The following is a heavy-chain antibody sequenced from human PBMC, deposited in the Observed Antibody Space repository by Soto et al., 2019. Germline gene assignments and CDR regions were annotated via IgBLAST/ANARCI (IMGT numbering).Heavy chain of an antibody. J-gene: IGHJ4*02. CDR1: GFTFSSYG. V-gene: IGHV3-33*01. D-gene: IGHD3-10*01. CDR2: IWYDGSNK. CDR3: ARELSMVRGPRGFDY. Sequence: PGGSLRLSCAASGFTFSSYGMHWVRQAPGKGPEWVAVIWYDGSNKYYADSVKGRFTISRDNSKNTLYLQMNSLRAEDTAVYYCARELSMVRGPRGFDYWGQGTLVTVSS.